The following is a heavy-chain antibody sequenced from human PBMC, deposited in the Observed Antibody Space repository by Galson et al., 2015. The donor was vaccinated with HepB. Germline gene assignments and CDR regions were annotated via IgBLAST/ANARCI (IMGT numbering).Heavy chain of an antibody. CDR1: GFTFTNTW. Sequence: SLRLSCAASGFTFTNTWMSWVRQAPGKGLEWVGRIKSNTDGGTRDYAAPVKGRFTISRDDSENTLYLQMNSLKTEDTAVYYCTTDTHDYWSDHSYYFDYWGQGTLLTVSS. CDR3: TTDTHDYWSDHSYYFDY. V-gene: IGHV3-15*01. D-gene: IGHD3-3*01. CDR2: IKSNTDGGTR. J-gene: IGHJ4*02.